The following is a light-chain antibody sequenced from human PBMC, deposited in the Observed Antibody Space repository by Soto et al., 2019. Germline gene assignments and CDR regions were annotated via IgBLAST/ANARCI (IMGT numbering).Light chain of an antibody. V-gene: IGKV1-8*01. CDR3: QQYYSYPPL. J-gene: IGKJ1*01. Sequence: AIRMTQSPSPFSASTGDRVTITCRASQGISSYLAWYQQKPGKAPKLLIYAASTLQSGVPSRFSGSGSGTDFTLTISCLQSEDFATYYCQQYYSYPPLFGQGTKVEIK. CDR1: QGISSY. CDR2: AAS.